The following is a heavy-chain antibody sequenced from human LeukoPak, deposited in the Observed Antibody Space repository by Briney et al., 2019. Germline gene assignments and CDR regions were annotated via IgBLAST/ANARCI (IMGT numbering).Heavy chain of an antibody. V-gene: IGHV3-30*04. CDR2: ISYDGSNK. J-gene: IGHJ3*02. Sequence: GGSLRLSCAASGFTFSSYVMHWVRKAPGKGLEWVAVISYDGSNKYYADSVKGRFTISRDNSKNTLYLQMNSLRAEDTAVYYCARTRRRRIAGGAFDIWGQGTMVTVSS. CDR1: GFTFSSYV. D-gene: IGHD6-13*01. CDR3: ARTRRRRIAGGAFDI.